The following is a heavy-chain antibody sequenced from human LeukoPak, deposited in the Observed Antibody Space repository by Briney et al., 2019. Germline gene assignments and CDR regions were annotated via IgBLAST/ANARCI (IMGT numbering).Heavy chain of an antibody. CDR2: ISGPGRST. V-gene: IGHV3-23*01. CDR1: GFTFSSNG. CDR3: AKDRMVRGVEDY. Sequence: PGGTLRLSRAASGFTFSSNGMSWVRQAPGKGLEWVSSISGPGRSTYYADSVKGRFTISRDNSKNTIYLQMNSLRVEDTAVYYCAKDRMVRGVEDYWGQGTLVTVSS. J-gene: IGHJ4*02. D-gene: IGHD3-10*01.